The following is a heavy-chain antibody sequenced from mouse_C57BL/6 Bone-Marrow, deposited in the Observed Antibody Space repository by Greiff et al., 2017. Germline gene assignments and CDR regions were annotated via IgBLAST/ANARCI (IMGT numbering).Heavy chain of an antibody. CDR3: ARSTYYSNYGYYFDY. CDR1: GYAFSSSW. D-gene: IGHD2-5*01. J-gene: IGHJ2*01. V-gene: IGHV1-82*01. CDR2: IYPGDGDT. Sequence: QVPLPQSGPELVKPGASVTISCQASGYAFSSSWMNWVKQRPGKGLEWIGRIYPGDGDTTYNGKFKGKATLTADKTSSTAYMPRSSLTSEDSAVYFCARSTYYSNYGYYFDYWGQGTTLTVSS.